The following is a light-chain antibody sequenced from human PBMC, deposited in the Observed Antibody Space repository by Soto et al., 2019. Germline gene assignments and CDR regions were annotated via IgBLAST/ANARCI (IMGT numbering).Light chain of an antibody. V-gene: IGKV3-20*01. CDR1: QSVSNNY. J-gene: IGKJ2*01. Sequence: EVVLTQSPGTLSLSPGERATLSCRASQSVSNNYLAWYQQKPGQSPKLLIFGSSDRVTGIPDRFSGSGSGTDFTLPIISLEPEDFAVYYCQQYGSSPPYTFGQGTKLEIK. CDR2: GSS. CDR3: QQYGSSPPYT.